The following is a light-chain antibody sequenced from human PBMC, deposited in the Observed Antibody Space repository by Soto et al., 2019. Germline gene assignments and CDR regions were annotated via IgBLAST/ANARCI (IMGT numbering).Light chain of an antibody. CDR1: NSNIGSNP. J-gene: IGLJ2*01. Sequence: QPVLTQPPSASGTPGQRVTISCSGTNSNIGSNPVNWYQQLPGTAPSLLIYTNTQRPSGVPDRFSGSKSGASASLAISGLQSEDEADYYCAAWDHSLNAVVFGGGTKVTVL. CDR3: AAWDHSLNAVV. CDR2: TNT. V-gene: IGLV1-44*01.